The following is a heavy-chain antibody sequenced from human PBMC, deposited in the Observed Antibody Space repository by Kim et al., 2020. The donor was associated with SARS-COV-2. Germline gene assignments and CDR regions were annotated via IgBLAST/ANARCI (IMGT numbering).Heavy chain of an antibody. J-gene: IGHJ4*02. V-gene: IGHV4-39*01. Sequence: LKSRVTISVDTSKNQFSLKLSSVTAADTAVYYCVGYIAAAGIRGTYYFDYWGQGTLVTVSS. CDR3: VGYIAAAGIRGTYYFDY. D-gene: IGHD6-13*01.